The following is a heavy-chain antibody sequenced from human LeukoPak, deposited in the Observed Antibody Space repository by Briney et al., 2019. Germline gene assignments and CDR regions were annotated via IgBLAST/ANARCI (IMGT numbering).Heavy chain of an antibody. CDR2: MNPNTGNT. CDR3: ARVQRVKFPLKYYFDY. J-gene: IGHJ4*02. CDR1: GESFTSYD. Sequence: ALVMVSCKASGESFTSYDINWVRQATGQGLEWMGWMNPNTGNTGYAQKFQGRVTMTRSTSISTAYMELRSLRSEDTAVYYCARVQRVKFPLKYYFDYWGQGTLVTVSS. V-gene: IGHV1-8*01. D-gene: IGHD3-10*01.